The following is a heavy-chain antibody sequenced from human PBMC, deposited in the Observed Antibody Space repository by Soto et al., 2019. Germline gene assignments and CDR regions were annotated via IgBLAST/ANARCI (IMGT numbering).Heavy chain of an antibody. J-gene: IGHJ6*02. CDR3: ARGRYSSSWSLEFSYGMDV. CDR1: GGSISSSSYY. Sequence: PSETLSLTCTVSGGSISSSSYYWGWIRQPPGKGLEWIGSIYYSGSTYYNPSLKSRVTISVDTSKNQFSLKLSSVTAADTAVYYCARGRYSSSWSLEFSYGMDVWGQGTTVTVSS. V-gene: IGHV4-39*01. D-gene: IGHD6-13*01. CDR2: IYYSGST.